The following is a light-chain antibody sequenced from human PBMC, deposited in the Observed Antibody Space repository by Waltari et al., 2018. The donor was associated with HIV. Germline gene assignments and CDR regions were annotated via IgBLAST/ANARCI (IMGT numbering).Light chain of an antibody. CDR3: ATWDSRLNSYV. CDR2: END. V-gene: IGLV1-51*02. J-gene: IGLJ1*01. Sequence: QSVLTQPPSISAAPGQRITISCSGSISNIGNNSVSGSQQVPGTAPKLLFYENDKRPSGIPDLCSGSKSDTSAALGISGFRTGDEADYYCATWDSRLNSYVFGSGTTVIVL. CDR1: ISNIGNNS.